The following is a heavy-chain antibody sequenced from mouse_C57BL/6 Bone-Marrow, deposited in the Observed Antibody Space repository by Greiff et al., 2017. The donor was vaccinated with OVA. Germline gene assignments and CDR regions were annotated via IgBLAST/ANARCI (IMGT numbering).Heavy chain of an antibody. V-gene: IGHV14-2*01. CDR3: AVYGSSYWYFDV. J-gene: IGHJ1*03. Sequence: VQLQQSGAELVKPGASVKLSCTASGFNIKDYYMHWVQQRTEQGLEWLGRIDTEDGESKYAPKFQGKATITADTSSNTAYLQLSSLTSEDTAVYYCAVYGSSYWYFDVWGTGTTVTVSS. D-gene: IGHD1-1*01. CDR1: GFNIKDYY. CDR2: IDTEDGES.